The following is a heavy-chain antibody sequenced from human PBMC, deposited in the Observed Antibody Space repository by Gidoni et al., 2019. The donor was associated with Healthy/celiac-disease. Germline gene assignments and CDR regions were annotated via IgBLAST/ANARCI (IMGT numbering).Heavy chain of an antibody. D-gene: IGHD3-10*01. J-gene: IGHJ6*02. CDR3: ASGYYYGSNYYYGMDV. V-gene: IGHV4-59*01. CDR2: IYYSGST. Sequence: QVQLKESGPGLVKPSETLSLTCTVSGGSISSYYWSWIRQPPGKGLEWIGYIYYSGSTNYNPSLKSRVTISVDTSKNQFSLKLSSVTAADTAVYYCASGYYYGSNYYYGMDVWGQGTTVTVSS. CDR1: GGSISSYY.